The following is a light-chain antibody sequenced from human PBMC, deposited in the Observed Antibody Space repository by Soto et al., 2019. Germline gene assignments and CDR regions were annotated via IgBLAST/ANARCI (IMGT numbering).Light chain of an antibody. J-gene: IGLJ3*02. Sequence: QSALTQPASVSGSPGQSITISCTGTSSDVGSYNLVSWYQQHPGKAPKLMIYEGSKRPSGVSNRFSGSKSGNTASLTISGLQAEDEADYYYCSYAASSTFVFGGGTKLTVL. CDR1: SSDVGSYNL. CDR2: EGS. V-gene: IGLV2-23*03. CDR3: CSYAASSTFV.